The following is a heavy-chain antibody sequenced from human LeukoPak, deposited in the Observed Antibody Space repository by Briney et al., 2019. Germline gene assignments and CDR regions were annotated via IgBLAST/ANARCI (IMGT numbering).Heavy chain of an antibody. D-gene: IGHD6-6*01. V-gene: IGHV1-69*05. J-gene: IGHJ4*02. CDR3: ARSGAEYSSSPRPFDY. Sequence: EASVKVSCKASGGTFSSYAISWVRQAPGQGLEWMGGIIPIFGTANYAQKFQGRVTITTDESTSTAYMELSSLRSEDTAVYYCARSGAEYSSSPRPFDYWGQGALVTVSS. CDR1: GGTFSSYA. CDR2: IIPIFGTA.